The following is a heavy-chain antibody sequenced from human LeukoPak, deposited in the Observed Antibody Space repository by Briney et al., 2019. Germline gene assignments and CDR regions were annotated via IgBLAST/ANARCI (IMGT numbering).Heavy chain of an antibody. CDR1: CDFISTRSTH. CDR2: IYYSGTT. D-gene: IGHD6-13*01. V-gene: IGHV4-39*01. Sequence: PSETLALPCSVWCDFISTRSTHWARIRQPPGKGLEWIGSIYYSGTTYYNPSLKSRVTIFVDTSKNQFSLKLRSVTAATMATFYCVRSIAGVGPAHNRIGPGGQAALVTVSS. J-gene: IGHJ4*02. CDR3: VRSIAGVGPAHNRIGP.